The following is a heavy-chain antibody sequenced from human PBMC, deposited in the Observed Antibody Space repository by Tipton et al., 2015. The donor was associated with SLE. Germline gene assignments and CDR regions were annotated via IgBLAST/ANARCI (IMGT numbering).Heavy chain of an antibody. Sequence: SLRLSCTASGFTFSRHSMYWVRQAPGKGLLWVSRINSDGRSTVYADSVEGRFTISRDNTKNTLYLQMNSLRAEDTAVYFCASESPGEVEVGHWGQGSLVTVSS. J-gene: IGHJ4*02. CDR1: GFTFSRHS. CDR2: INSDGRST. V-gene: IGHV3-74*01. D-gene: IGHD3-3*01. CDR3: ASESPGEVEVGH.